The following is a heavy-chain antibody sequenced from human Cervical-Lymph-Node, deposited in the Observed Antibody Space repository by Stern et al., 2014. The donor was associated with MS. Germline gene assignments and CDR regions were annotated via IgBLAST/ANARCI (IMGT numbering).Heavy chain of an antibody. Sequence: VQLGQSGGGLVKPGGSLRLSCAASGFTFSSYSMNWVRQAPGKGLAWVASISSGGSYIYYADSLKGRFTISRDNAKNSLYLQMNSLRAEDTAVYYCARGRGGNYRYYFDYGGQGTLVTVSS. D-gene: IGHD4-23*01. J-gene: IGHJ4*02. CDR2: ISSGGSYI. CDR1: GFTFSSYS. V-gene: IGHV3-21*01. CDR3: ARGRGGNYRYYFDY.